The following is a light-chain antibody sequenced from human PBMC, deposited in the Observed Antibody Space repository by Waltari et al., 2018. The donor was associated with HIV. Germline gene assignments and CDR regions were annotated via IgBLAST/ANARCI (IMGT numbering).Light chain of an antibody. CDR2: DTS. J-gene: IGKJ4*01. CDR3: QQRSNWPPT. CDR1: QSVDDY. V-gene: IGKV3-11*01. Sequence: ENVLTLSPATLSLSPGERATLSCRASQSVDDYLAWYQQKPGQAPRLLIYDTSHRVTGIPARFSGSGSGTDFTLTISSLEPEDFAVYYCQQRSNWPPTFGGGTKVEI.